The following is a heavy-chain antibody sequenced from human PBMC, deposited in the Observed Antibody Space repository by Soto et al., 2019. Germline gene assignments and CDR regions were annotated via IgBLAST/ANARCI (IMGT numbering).Heavy chain of an antibody. Sequence: ASVKVSCKASGYTFTSYYMHWVRQAPGQGLEWIGIINPSGGSTSYAQKFQGRVTMTRDTSTSTVYMELSSLRSEDTAVYYCASSGQQLLPFDYWGQGTLVTVSS. V-gene: IGHV1-46*03. CDR3: ASSGQQLLPFDY. J-gene: IGHJ4*02. CDR2: INPSGGST. D-gene: IGHD2-15*01. CDR1: GYTFTSYY.